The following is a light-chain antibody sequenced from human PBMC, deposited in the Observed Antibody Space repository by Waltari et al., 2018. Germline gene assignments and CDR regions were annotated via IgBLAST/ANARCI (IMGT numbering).Light chain of an antibody. CDR1: SSNIGTNY. CDR3: AGWDDSLNGHIV. Sequence: QSVLTQPPSASGTPGQTVTISCSGSSSNIGTNYVYWYQQLPGTAPKLLSYMNHQRPSGVHDRFSGSRSGTSASLAISRLRSEDQANYYCAGWDDSLNGHIVFGGGTKLTVL. J-gene: IGLJ2*01. CDR2: MNH. V-gene: IGLV1-47*01.